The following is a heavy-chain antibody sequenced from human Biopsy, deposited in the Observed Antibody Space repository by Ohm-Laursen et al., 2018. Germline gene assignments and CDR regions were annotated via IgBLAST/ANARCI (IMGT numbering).Heavy chain of an antibody. CDR3: ARHPTGFWFDP. CDR1: GGSISSSTPYY. Sequence: SETLSLTCAVSGGSISSSTPYYWAWLRQPPGKGLVWIGSIYNTETTFYNPTLKSRVTISVDTSTKQFSLKVSSVTAADTALYFCARHPTGFWFDPWGHGTLVTVSS. V-gene: IGHV4-39*01. J-gene: IGHJ5*02. CDR2: IYNTETT.